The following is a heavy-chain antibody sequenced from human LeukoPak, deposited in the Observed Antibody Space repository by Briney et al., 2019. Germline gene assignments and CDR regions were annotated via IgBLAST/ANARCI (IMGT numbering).Heavy chain of an antibody. CDR2: IYSSGST. V-gene: IGHV4-39*07. Sequence: PSETLSLTSRVSGVSISSGSNYWGWIRQPPGKTLEWIGSIYSSGSTYYNSSLKSRVIILIDTAKNHFSLNLSSVTAADTAVYYCARSDGYGLVGIWGQGTMVTVSS. D-gene: IGHD3-10*01. CDR3: ARSDGYGLVGI. CDR1: GVSISSGSNY. J-gene: IGHJ3*02.